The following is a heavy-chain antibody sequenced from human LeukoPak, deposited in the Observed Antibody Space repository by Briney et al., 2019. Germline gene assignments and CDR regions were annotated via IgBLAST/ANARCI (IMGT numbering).Heavy chain of an antibody. V-gene: IGHV1-69*01. CDR3: AKTFLTAYDTYFYYYGLDV. J-gene: IGHJ6*02. CDR1: GDTFSSYV. CDR2: INPVFGTA. Sequence: ASVKVSCKASGDTFSSYVISWVRQAPGQGLEWMGGINPVFGTAHYAQKFQDRVTITADESTSTAHMELSSLRSEDTAVYYCAKTFLTAYDTYFYYYGLDVWGQGTPVTVSS. D-gene: IGHD3-9*01.